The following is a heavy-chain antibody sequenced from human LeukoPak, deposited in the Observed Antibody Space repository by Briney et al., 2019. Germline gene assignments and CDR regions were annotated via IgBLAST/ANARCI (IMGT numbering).Heavy chain of an antibody. D-gene: IGHD6-19*01. Sequence: GGSLRLSCSASGFTFSSYAMHWVRQAPGKGLEYVSAISSNGGSTYYADSVKGRFTISRDNSKNMLYLQMSSLRAEDTAVYYCRGGSGWYGDFDYWGQGTLVTVSS. V-gene: IGHV3-64D*06. J-gene: IGHJ4*02. CDR2: ISSNGGST. CDR1: GFTFSSYA. CDR3: RGGSGWYGDFDY.